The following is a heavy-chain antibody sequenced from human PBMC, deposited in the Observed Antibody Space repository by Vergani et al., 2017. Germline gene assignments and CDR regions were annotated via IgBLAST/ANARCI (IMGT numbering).Heavy chain of an antibody. J-gene: IGHJ4*02. D-gene: IGHD3-16*01. Sequence: VQLVESGGGVVQPGRSLRLSCAASGFTFSSYGMHWVRQAPGKGLEWVAVIWYDGSNKYYADSVKGRFTISRDNSKNTLYLQMNSLRAEDTAVYYCAREGLGELPDYWGQGTLVTVSS. CDR2: IWYDGSNK. CDR3: AREGLGELPDY. V-gene: IGHV3-33*01. CDR1: GFTFSSYG.